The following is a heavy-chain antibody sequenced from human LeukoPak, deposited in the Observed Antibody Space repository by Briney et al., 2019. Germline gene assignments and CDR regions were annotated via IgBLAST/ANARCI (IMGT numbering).Heavy chain of an antibody. J-gene: IGHJ4*02. CDR1: GFTFSTCA. Sequence: PGGSLRLPCAASGFTFSTCAMSWVRQAPGKGLEWVSTISGGGRSTDYADSVKGLFTISRDNSKNTLYLQMNSLRAEDTAVYYCARERYFDYWGQGTLVTVSS. V-gene: IGHV3-23*01. CDR2: ISGGGRST. CDR3: ARERYFDY.